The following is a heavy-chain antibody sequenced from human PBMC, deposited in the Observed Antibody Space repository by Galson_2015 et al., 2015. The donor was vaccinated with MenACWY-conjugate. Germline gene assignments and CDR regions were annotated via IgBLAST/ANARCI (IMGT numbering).Heavy chain of an antibody. Sequence: SLRLSCAASGLSVSYNYMSWVRQAPGKGLKWVSSMFRDGMSYYADSARGRVTISRDNFQNMSYLQMNSLRVEDTAVYFCASSEYGDLHRGAFDLWGRGTLVTVTS. CDR3: ASSEYGDLHRGAFDL. D-gene: IGHD4-17*01. J-gene: IGHJ3*01. CDR1: GLSVSYNY. V-gene: IGHV3-53*01. CDR2: MFRDGMS.